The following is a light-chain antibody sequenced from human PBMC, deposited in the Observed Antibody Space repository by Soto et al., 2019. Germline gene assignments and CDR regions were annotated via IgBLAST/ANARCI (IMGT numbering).Light chain of an antibody. CDR1: QSMKRRY. CDR3: HQYDNTPQT. Sequence: EIVLMQSPGTLSLSPGERATLFCRASQSMKRRYLAWYQQKPGQAPRVLIYAASNRATGIPDRFSGSGSGTDFSLTISRLETEDFAVYDGHQYDNTPQTFGQGTKVEIK. V-gene: IGKV3-20*01. J-gene: IGKJ2*01. CDR2: AAS.